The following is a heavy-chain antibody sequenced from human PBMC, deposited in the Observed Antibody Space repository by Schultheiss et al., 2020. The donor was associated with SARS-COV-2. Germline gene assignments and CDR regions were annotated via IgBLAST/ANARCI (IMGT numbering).Heavy chain of an antibody. Sequence: SETLSLTCSLSGDSLSSHYWSWVRQPPGRGLEWIGYIYNSGSTKYNPSLKSRVTISVDTSKSQFSLRLTSVTAADAAVYFCARGAYSYGHIYYFDSWGQGTLVTVSS. CDR1: GDSLSSHY. CDR2: IYNSGST. J-gene: IGHJ4*02. V-gene: IGHV4-59*11. D-gene: IGHD5-18*01. CDR3: ARGAYSYGHIYYFDS.